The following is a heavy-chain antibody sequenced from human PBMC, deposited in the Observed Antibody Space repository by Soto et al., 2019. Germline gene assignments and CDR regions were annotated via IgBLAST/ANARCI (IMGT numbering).Heavy chain of an antibody. J-gene: IGHJ6*02. Sequence: ASVKVSCKASGGTFSSYAISWVRQAPGQGLEWMGGIIPIFGTANYAQKFQGRVTITADESTSTAYMELSSLRSEDTAVYYCASPYSSGWSGHYYYGMDVWGQGTTVTVS. D-gene: IGHD6-19*01. V-gene: IGHV1-69*13. CDR2: IIPIFGTA. CDR3: ASPYSSGWSGHYYYGMDV. CDR1: GGTFSSYA.